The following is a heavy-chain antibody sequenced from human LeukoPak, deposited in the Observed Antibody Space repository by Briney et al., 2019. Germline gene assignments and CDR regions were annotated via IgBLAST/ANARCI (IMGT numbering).Heavy chain of an antibody. J-gene: IGHJ4*02. D-gene: IGHD5-12*01. V-gene: IGHV3-23*01. CDR2: ISGSGDST. Sequence: GGSLRLSCAASGFTFSSYVMVWVRQAPGKGLEWVSGISGSGDSTYYADSVKGRFTISGDNSKNTLYLQMNSLRAEDTAMYYCARGRYSGTTYYFDYWGQGTLVTVSS. CDR1: GFTFSSYV. CDR3: ARGRYSGTTYYFDY.